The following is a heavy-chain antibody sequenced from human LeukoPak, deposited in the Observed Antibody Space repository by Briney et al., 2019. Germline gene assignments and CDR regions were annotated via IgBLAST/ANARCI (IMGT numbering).Heavy chain of an antibody. CDR1: GGTFSSYA. D-gene: IGHD6-13*01. Sequence: SVKVSCKASGGTFSSYAISWVRQAPGQGLEWMGGIIPIFGTANYAQKFQGRVTITTDESTSTAYMELSSLRSEDTAVYYCARGRGSTSIAAANFDYWGQGTLVTVSS. J-gene: IGHJ4*02. V-gene: IGHV1-69*05. CDR2: IIPIFGTA. CDR3: ARGRGSTSIAAANFDY.